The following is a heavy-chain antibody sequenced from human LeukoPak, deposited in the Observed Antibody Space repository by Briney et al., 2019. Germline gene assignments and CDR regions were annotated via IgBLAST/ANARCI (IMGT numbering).Heavy chain of an antibody. CDR3: AKKDWHDYGDYYRDF. J-gene: IGHJ4*02. Sequence: PGESLRLSCAASGFTFSSYAMSWVRQAPGKGLEWVSAISGSGGSTYYADSVKGRFTISRDNSKNTLYLQMNSLRAEDTAVYYCAKKDWHDYGDYYRDFWGQGTLVTVSS. CDR1: GFTFSSYA. V-gene: IGHV3-23*01. CDR2: ISGSGGST. D-gene: IGHD4-17*01.